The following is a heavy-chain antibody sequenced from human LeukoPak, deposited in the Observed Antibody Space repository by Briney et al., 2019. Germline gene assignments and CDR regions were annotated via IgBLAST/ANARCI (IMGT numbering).Heavy chain of an antibody. D-gene: IGHD3-10*01. J-gene: IGHJ4*02. CDR1: GFTFSSSW. CDR3: ARIRGTPMVRGVLYYFDY. V-gene: IGHV3-7*01. CDR2: IKQDGSEK. Sequence: QSGGSLRLSCAASGFTFSSSWMSWVRQAPGKGLEWVANIKQDGSEKYYVDSVKGRFTISRDNAKNSLYLQMNSLRAEDTAVYYCARIRGTPMVRGVLYYFDYWGQGTLVTVSS.